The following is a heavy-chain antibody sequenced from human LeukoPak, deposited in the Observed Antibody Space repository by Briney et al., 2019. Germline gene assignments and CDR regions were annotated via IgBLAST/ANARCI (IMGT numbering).Heavy chain of an antibody. CDR1: GFTFSNAW. CDR2: INHSGST. CDR3: ARGSGYCSSTSCYGNWFDP. J-gene: IGHJ5*02. V-gene: IGHV4-34*01. Sequence: PGGSLGLSCAASGFTFSNAWMSWVRQPPGKGLEWIGEINHSGSTNYNPSLKSRVTISVDTSKNQFSLKLSSVTAADTAVYYCARGSGYCSSTSCYGNWFDPWGQGTLVTVSS. D-gene: IGHD2-2*01.